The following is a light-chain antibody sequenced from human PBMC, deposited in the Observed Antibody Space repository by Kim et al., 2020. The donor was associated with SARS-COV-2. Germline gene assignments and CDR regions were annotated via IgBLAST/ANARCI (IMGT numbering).Light chain of an antibody. CDR1: KVGQKF. CDR3: QAWDSDTAV. Sequence: SVSPGQTASITCSGDKVGQKFTAWYQQKPGQSPVVVMYQDDKRPSGIPERVSGSNSGNTATLTISGTQAMDEADYYCQAWDSDTAVFGGGTQLTV. J-gene: IGLJ3*02. V-gene: IGLV3-1*01. CDR2: QDD.